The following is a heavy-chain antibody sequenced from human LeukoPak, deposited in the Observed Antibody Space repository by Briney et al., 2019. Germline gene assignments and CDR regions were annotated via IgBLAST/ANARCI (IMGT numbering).Heavy chain of an antibody. D-gene: IGHD6-6*01. J-gene: IGHJ4*02. CDR1: GFTFSSYG. CDR2: IWYDGSNK. Sequence: GGSLRLSCAASGFTFSSYGMHWVRQAPGKGLEWVAVIWYDGSNKYYADSVKGRSTISRDISKNTLYLQMNSLRAEDTAVYYCARDHMSGAAQDIDYWGQGTLVTVSS. V-gene: IGHV3-33*01. CDR3: ARDHMSGAAQDIDY.